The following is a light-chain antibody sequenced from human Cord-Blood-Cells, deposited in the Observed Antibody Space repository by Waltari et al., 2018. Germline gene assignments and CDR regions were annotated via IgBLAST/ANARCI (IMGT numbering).Light chain of an antibody. CDR1: SSDVGGYNY. V-gene: IGLV2-14*01. J-gene: IGLJ2*01. CDR3: SSYTSSSTLV. Sequence: QSALTQPASVSGSPGQSITISCTGTSSDVGGYNYVSWYQQHPGKAPKLMIYVVSNRPSGVSNRFSGSNAGNTASLTISGLQAEDEADYYCSSYTSSSTLVFGGGTKLTVL. CDR2: VVS.